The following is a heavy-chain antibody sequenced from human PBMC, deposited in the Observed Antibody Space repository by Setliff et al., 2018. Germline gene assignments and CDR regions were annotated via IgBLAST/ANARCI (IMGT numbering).Heavy chain of an antibody. CDR3: ARGRGYSYGSTFHYYYGMDV. CDR2: IYTGGST. D-gene: IGHD5-18*01. V-gene: IGHV4-61*02. J-gene: IGHJ6*02. CDR1: GGSISSGSYY. Sequence: SETLSLTCTVSGGSISSGSYYWSWIRQPAGKGLEWIGRIYTGGSTNYNPSLKSRVTISVDTSKNQFSLKLSSVTAADTAVYYCARGRGYSYGSTFHYYYGMDVWGQGTTVTVSS.